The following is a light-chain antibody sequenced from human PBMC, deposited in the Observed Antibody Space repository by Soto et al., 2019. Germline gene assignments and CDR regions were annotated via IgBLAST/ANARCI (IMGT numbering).Light chain of an antibody. CDR3: QQRSNWPPIT. V-gene: IGKV1-39*01. Sequence: DIQMTQSPSSLSASAGDRVTITCRASQTISNYLNWYQHNPGKAPKLLISDASNRATGIPARFSGSGSGTDFTLTISSLEPEDFAVYYCQQRSNWPPITFGQGTRLEIK. CDR1: QTISNY. CDR2: DAS. J-gene: IGKJ5*01.